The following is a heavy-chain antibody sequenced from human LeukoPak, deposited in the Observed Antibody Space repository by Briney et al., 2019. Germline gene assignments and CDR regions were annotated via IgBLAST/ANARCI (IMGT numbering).Heavy chain of an antibody. CDR1: GGTFSSYA. CDR3: ASQSNYGDYSYDY. D-gene: IGHD4-17*01. CDR2: IIPIFGTA. V-gene: IGHV1-69*05. J-gene: IGHJ4*02. Sequence: GASVKVSCKASGGTFSSYAISWVRQAPGQGLEWMGGIIPIFGTANYAQEFQGRVTITTDESTSTAYMELSSLRSEDTAVYYCASQSNYGDYSYDYWGQGTLVTVSS.